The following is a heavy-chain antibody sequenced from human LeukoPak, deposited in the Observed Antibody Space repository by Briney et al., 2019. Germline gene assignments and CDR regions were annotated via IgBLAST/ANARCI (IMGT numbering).Heavy chain of an antibody. V-gene: IGHV3-15*01. Sequence: GGSLSLSCVPSGFTFSNAWMRWVRQAPGKGLEWVGRIKTKTNGGITDCAAPVKGRFTISRDDSKNTLYLQMNSLKTEDTAVYYCTTDRGYCSGGACPYYYYGMDVWGKGTTVTVSS. CDR3: TTDRGYCSGGACPYYYYGMDV. J-gene: IGHJ6*04. CDR1: GFTFSNAW. D-gene: IGHD2-15*01. CDR2: IKTKTNGGIT.